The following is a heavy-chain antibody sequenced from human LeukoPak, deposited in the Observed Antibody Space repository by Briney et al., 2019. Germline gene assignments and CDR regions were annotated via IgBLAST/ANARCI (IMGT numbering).Heavy chain of an antibody. J-gene: IGHJ3*02. CDR3: ARHSSGSYDAFDI. CDR2: IIPILGIA. V-gene: IGHV1-69*04. D-gene: IGHD3-22*01. Sequence: SVKVSCKASGGTFSSYAISWVRQAPGQGLEWMGRIIPILGIANYAQKFQGRVTITADKSTSTAYMELSSLRSEDTAVYYCARHSSGSYDAFDIWGQGTMVTVSS. CDR1: GGTFSSYA.